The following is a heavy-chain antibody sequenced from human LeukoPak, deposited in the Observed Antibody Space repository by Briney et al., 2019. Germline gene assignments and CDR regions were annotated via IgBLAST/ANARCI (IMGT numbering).Heavy chain of an antibody. D-gene: IGHD2-2*01. J-gene: IGHJ5*02. V-gene: IGHV4-34*01. CDR1: GGSFSGYY. CDR3: ASLGISVVVPAASGRRNWFDP. Sequence: SETLSLTCAVYGGSFSGYYWSWIRQPPGKGLEWIGEINHSGSTNYNPSLKSRVTISVDTSKNQFSLKLSSVTAADTAVYYCASLGISVVVPAASGRRNWFDPWGQGTLVTVSS. CDR2: INHSGST.